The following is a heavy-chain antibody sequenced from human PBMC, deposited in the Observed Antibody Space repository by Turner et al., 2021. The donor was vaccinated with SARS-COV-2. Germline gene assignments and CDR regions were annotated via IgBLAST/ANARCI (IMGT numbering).Heavy chain of an antibody. Sequence: QLQESGPGVVQPSETLSLTCTVSVRSISSYDYYWDWIRQPPGMGLEWIGSMYYSGTTHYNQSLRGRVTISIDTSKNQFSLKVTSVTATDTAVYYCARRGDYWGQGMLFTVSS. J-gene: IGHJ4*02. CDR2: MYYSGTT. CDR3: ARRGDY. CDR1: VRSISSYDYY. D-gene: IGHD3-16*01. V-gene: IGHV4-39*01.